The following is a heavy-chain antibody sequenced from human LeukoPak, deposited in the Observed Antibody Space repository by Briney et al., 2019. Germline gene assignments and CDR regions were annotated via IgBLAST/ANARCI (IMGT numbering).Heavy chain of an antibody. J-gene: IGHJ4*02. Sequence: SETLSLTCAVYGGSFSGYYWSWIRQPPGKGLEWIGEINHSGSTNYNPSLKSRVTISVDPSKIQFSLKLSSVTAADTAVYYCARSEFSSGKLPPHFDYWGQGTLVTVSS. CDR1: GGSFSGYY. V-gene: IGHV4-34*01. CDR2: INHSGST. CDR3: ARSEFSSGKLPPHFDY. D-gene: IGHD3-3*01.